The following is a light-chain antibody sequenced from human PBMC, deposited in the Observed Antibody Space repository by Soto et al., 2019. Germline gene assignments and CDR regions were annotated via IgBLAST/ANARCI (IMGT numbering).Light chain of an antibody. J-gene: IGKJ4*01. Sequence: MNQSASSGSAKEGDRVTITWRASQDVSTWVAWYQRRPGKAPKLLMYATSTLQSGVPSRFSGSGSGTDFHLTISSLQPEDFATYYCQQLNSYPLTFAGGTKVDIK. CDR3: QQLNSYPLT. CDR1: QDVSTW. CDR2: ATS. V-gene: IGKV1-12*01.